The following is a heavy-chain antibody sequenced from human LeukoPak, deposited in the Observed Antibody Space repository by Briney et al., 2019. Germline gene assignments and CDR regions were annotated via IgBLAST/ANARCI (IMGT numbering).Heavy chain of an antibody. Sequence: GGSLRLSCAASGFTFSDYYMSWIRQAPGKGLEWVSYISSSGSTIYYADSVRGRFTISRDNAKNSLYLQMNSLRAEDTAVYYCARSRGPYSSGWYGNVWGKGTTVTVSS. V-gene: IGHV3-11*04. J-gene: IGHJ6*04. CDR3: ARSRGPYSSGWYGNV. CDR2: ISSSGSTI. CDR1: GFTFSDYY. D-gene: IGHD6-19*01.